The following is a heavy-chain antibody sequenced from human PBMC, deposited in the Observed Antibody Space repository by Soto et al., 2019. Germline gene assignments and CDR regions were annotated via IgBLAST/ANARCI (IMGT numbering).Heavy chain of an antibody. CDR1: GGSISSYY. V-gene: IGHV4-59*01. J-gene: IGHJ6*03. Sequence: SETLSLTCTVSGGSISSYYWSWIRQPPGKGLEWIVYIFYSGSTNYNPSLKSRVTISVDTSKNHFSLKLSSVTAADTAVYYCARTIAVAGPYYYYYYMDVWGKGTTVTVSS. D-gene: IGHD6-19*01. CDR3: ARTIAVAGPYYYYYYMDV. CDR2: IFYSGST.